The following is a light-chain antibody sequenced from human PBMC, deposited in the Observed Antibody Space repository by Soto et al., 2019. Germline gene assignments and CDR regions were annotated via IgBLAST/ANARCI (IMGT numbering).Light chain of an antibody. CDR3: QSYDSSNRGV. J-gene: IGLJ3*02. Sequence: NFMLTQPHSVSESPGKTVTISCTRSSGSIASNYVQWYQQRPGSAPTTVIYEDNQRPSGVPDRFSGSIDSSSNSASLTISGLKTEDEADYYGQSYDSSNRGVFCGGTKVTVL. CDR1: SGSIASNY. V-gene: IGLV6-57*03. CDR2: EDN.